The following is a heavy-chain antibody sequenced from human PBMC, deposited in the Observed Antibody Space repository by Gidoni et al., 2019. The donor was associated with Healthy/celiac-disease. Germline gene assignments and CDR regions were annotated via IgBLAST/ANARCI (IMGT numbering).Heavy chain of an antibody. CDR3: AREAFIAAAGISAFDI. Sequence: QVQLVQSGAEVKKPGSSVKVSCKASGGTFSSYAISWVRQAPGQGLEWIGGIIPIFGTANYAQKFQGRVTITADESTSTAYMEMSSLRSEDTAVYYCAREAFIAAAGISAFDIWGQGTMVTVSS. D-gene: IGHD6-13*01. CDR1: GGTFSSYA. J-gene: IGHJ3*02. V-gene: IGHV1-69*01. CDR2: IIPIFGTA.